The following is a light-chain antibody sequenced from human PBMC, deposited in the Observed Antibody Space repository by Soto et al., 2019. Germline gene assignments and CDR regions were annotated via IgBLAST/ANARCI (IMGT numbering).Light chain of an antibody. J-gene: IGLJ1*01. CDR2: DDS. V-gene: IGLV3-21*02. CDR1: NIGSKS. CDR3: QVWDRSSDHYV. Sequence: ELTQPPSVSVAPGQTVRVTCGGKNIGSKSVHWYQQKPGQAPVLVVYDDSDRPSGIPERFSGSNSGNTATLTISRVEAGDEADYHCQVWDRSSDHYVFGTGTKVTVL.